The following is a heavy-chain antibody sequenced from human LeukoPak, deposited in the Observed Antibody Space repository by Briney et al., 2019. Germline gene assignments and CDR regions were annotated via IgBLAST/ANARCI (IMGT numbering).Heavy chain of an antibody. J-gene: IGHJ4*02. D-gene: IGHD5-12*01. CDR3: ARGNPSDSGPFDY. V-gene: IGHV4-34*01. Sequence: PSETLSLTCAVYGGSFSGYYWGWIRQSPRKGLEWLGEINHSGSTNYNPSLKSRVTISVDTSTNQFSLKLTFVTAADTAVYYCARGNPSDSGPFDYWGQGTLVTVSS. CDR1: GGSFSGYY. CDR2: INHSGST.